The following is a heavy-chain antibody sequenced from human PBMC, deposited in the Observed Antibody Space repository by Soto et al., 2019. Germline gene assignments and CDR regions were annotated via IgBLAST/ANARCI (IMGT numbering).Heavy chain of an antibody. CDR1: GGTLSSYN. D-gene: IGHD2-21*01. J-gene: IGHJ3*02. CDR2: IIPILGIA. Sequence: GASMKVSRKASGGTLSSYNISWVRHAPGQGFECMGRIIPILGIANYAQKFQGRVTITADKSTSTAYMELSSLRSEDTAVYYCARSSIGLGAFDIWGQGTMVTVSS. CDR3: ARSSIGLGAFDI. V-gene: IGHV1-69*02.